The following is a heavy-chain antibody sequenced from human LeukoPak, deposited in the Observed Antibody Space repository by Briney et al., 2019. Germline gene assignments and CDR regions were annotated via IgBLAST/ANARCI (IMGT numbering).Heavy chain of an antibody. V-gene: IGHV4-59*01. J-gene: IGHJ4*02. CDR2: IYYSGST. CDR1: GGSISDYY. D-gene: IGHD5-24*01. Sequence: PSETLSLTCTVSGGSISDYYWSWIRQPPGKGLEWIGYIYYSGSTNYNPSLKGRVTISVDTSKNQFSLKLSSVTAADTAVYYCARVSRWLQFVYFDYWGQGTLLTVSS. CDR3: ARVSRWLQFVYFDY.